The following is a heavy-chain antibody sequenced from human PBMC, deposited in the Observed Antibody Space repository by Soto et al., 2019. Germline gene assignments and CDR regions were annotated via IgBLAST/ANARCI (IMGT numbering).Heavy chain of an antibody. D-gene: IGHD3-10*01. J-gene: IGHJ5*02. Sequence: PSETLSLTCAVYGGSFSGYYWSWIRQPPGKGLEWIGEINHSGSTNYNPSLKSRVTISVDTSKNQFSLKLSSVTAADTAVYYCARGKVVLLWFGESTSGWFDPWGQGTLVTVSS. CDR1: GGSFSGYY. CDR3: ARGKVVLLWFGESTSGWFDP. V-gene: IGHV4-34*01. CDR2: INHSGST.